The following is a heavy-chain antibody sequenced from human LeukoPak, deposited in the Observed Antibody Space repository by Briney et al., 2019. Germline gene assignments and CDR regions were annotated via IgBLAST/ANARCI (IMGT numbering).Heavy chain of an antibody. CDR2: ISAYNGNT. J-gene: IGHJ4*02. D-gene: IGHD3-3*01. CDR1: GYTFTSYG. Sequence: APVKASCKASGYTFTSYGISWVRQAPGQRLEWMGWISAYNGNTNYAQKLQGRVTMTTDTSTSTAYMELRSLRSDDTAVYYCARALLRFLEWSIDYWGQGTLVTVSS. V-gene: IGHV1-18*01. CDR3: ARALLRFLEWSIDY.